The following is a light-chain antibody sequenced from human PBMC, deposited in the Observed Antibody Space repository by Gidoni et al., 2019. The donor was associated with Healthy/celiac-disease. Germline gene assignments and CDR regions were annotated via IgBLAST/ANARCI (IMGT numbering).Light chain of an antibody. CDR2: GAS. J-gene: IGKJ4*01. Sequence: EIVLTQSPGTRSLSPGETATLSCRASQSVSSSYLAWYEQTPGQAPRPPIYGASSRAASIADRFRGSGSGTDFTITISRLEPEDFAVYYWQQYGSSPTFGGGTKVEIK. V-gene: IGKV3-20*01. CDR1: QSVSSSY. CDR3: QQYGSSPT.